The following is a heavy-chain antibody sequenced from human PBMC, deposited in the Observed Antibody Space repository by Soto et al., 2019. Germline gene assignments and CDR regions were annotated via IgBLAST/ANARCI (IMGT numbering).Heavy chain of an antibody. Sequence: QVQLVQSGAGVKKPGSSVKVSCKASGGTFSSYAISWVRQAPGQGLEWMGGIIPIFGTANYAQKFQGRVTITADESTSTAYMELSSLRSEDTAVYYCARARNYDILTGYGGYGMDVWGQGTTVTVSS. J-gene: IGHJ6*02. CDR2: IIPIFGTA. CDR1: GGTFSSYA. D-gene: IGHD3-9*01. CDR3: ARARNYDILTGYGGYGMDV. V-gene: IGHV1-69*01.